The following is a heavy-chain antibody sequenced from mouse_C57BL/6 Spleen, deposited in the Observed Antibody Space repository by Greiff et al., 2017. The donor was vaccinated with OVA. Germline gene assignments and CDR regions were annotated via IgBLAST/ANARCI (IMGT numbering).Heavy chain of an antibody. CDR3: ARGGYDYAWFAY. Sequence: VQLQQSGAELAKPGASVKLSCKASGYTFTSYWMHWVKQRPGQGLEWIGRIYPGDGDTNYNGKFKGKATLTADKSSSTAYMQLSSLTSEDSAVYFCARGGYDYAWFAYWGQGTLVTVSA. CDR2: IYPGDGDT. CDR1: GYTFTSYW. D-gene: IGHD2-4*01. J-gene: IGHJ3*01. V-gene: IGHV1-82*01.